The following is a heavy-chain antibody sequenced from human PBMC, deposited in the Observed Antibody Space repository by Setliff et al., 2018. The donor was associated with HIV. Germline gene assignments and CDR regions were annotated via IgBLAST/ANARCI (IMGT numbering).Heavy chain of an antibody. Sequence: SVKVSCKASGYSFCSYGISWVRQAPGQGLEWMGGITPIFGTSNYAQKFKGRVTITADESTRTVYMELTSLRSDDTAVYYCASGSHGEGAPEYWGLGTRVTVSS. CDR1: GYSFCSYG. CDR3: ASGSHGEGAPEY. V-gene: IGHV1-69*13. D-gene: IGHD1-26*01. J-gene: IGHJ4*02. CDR2: ITPIFGTS.